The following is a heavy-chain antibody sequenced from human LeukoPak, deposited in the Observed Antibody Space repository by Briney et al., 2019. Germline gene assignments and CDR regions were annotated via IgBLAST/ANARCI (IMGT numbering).Heavy chain of an antibody. J-gene: IGHJ5*02. CDR1: GDSIRSYY. Sequence: SETLSLTCTVSGDSIRSYYWSWIRQPPGKGLEWIGYIYYSGSTKYNPSLKSRVTISVDTSKNQLSLKLSSVTAADTAVYYCARLPYCSTTSCYYWFDPWGQGTLVTVSS. CDR2: IYYSGST. D-gene: IGHD2-2*01. V-gene: IGHV4-59*08. CDR3: ARLPYCSTTSCYYWFDP.